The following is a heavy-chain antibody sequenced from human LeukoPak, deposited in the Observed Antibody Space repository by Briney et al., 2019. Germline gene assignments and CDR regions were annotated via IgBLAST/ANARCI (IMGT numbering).Heavy chain of an antibody. CDR2: ISYDGSNK. CDR1: GFTFSSYG. J-gene: IGHJ1*01. CDR3: PY. V-gene: IGHV3-30*03. D-gene: IGHD3-16*01. Sequence: PGGSLRLSCAASGFTFSSYGMHWVRQAPGKGLEWVAVISYDGSNKYYADSVKGRFTISRDNSKNTLYLQMNSLRAEDTANNAYPYWGQGTLVTVSS.